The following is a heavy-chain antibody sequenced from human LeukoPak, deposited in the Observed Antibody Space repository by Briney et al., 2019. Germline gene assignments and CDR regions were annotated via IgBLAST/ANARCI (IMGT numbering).Heavy chain of an antibody. D-gene: IGHD3-10*01. J-gene: IGHJ4*02. CDR2: ISGSGGST. Sequence: GGSLRLSCAASGCTFSSYAMSWVRQAPGKGLEWVSAISGSGGSTYYADSVKGRFTISRDNSKNTLYLQMNSLRAEDTAVYYCAKSRTYGSNTDLFDYWGQGTLVTVSS. V-gene: IGHV3-23*01. CDR1: GCTFSSYA. CDR3: AKSRTYGSNTDLFDY.